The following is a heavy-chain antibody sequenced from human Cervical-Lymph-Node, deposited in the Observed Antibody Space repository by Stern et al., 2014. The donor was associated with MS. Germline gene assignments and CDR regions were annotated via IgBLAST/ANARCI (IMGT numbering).Heavy chain of an antibody. CDR2: ISWNSEKI. V-gene: IGHV3-9*01. CDR1: GFTFDDYA. J-gene: IGHJ6*02. Sequence: EVQLVESGGGLVQPGRSLRLSCAASGFTFDDYAMHWVRQVPGKGLEWVSGISWNSEKIGYADSVKGRFIISRDNAKNSLHLQMNSLRAGDTAVYYCAKTGGRSYSHYGLDVWGQGTTVTVS. D-gene: IGHD2-15*01. CDR3: AKTGGRSYSHYGLDV.